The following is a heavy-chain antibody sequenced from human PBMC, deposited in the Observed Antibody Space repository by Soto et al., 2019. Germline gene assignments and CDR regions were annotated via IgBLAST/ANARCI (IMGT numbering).Heavy chain of an antibody. V-gene: IGHV4-39*01. Sequence: PSETLSLTCAVSGVSIHNSHSFWGWIRQPPGKGLEFVGSVYYSGGANYNPSLKSRVTVSIDTSNNQFSLRVNSVTAADTAVYYCGRVVEVPPRHTYIDSWGQGLLVTVS. CDR3: GRVVEVPPRHTYIDS. CDR1: GVSIHNSHSF. CDR2: VYYSGGA. D-gene: IGHD2-15*01. J-gene: IGHJ5*01.